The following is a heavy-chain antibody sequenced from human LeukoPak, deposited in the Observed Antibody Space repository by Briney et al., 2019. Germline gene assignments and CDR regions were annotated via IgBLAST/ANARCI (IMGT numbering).Heavy chain of an antibody. Sequence: GRSLRLSCAASGFTFSSYAMHWVRQAPGKGLEWVAVISYDGSNKYYADSVKGRFTTSRDNAKNTLYLQMDSLRAEDTAVYYCARVRTSGYQNFDYWGQGTLVTVSS. CDR3: ARVRTSGYQNFDY. CDR2: ISYDGSNK. V-gene: IGHV3-30-3*01. D-gene: IGHD5-12*01. CDR1: GFTFSSYA. J-gene: IGHJ4*02.